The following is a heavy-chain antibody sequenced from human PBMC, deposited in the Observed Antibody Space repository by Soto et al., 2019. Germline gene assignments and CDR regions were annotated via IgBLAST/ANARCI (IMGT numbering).Heavy chain of an antibody. CDR1: GLTSRTAW. CDR3: TTGSASFDY. J-gene: IGHJ4*02. V-gene: IGHV3-15*07. CDR2: IRSKPDGGTT. Sequence: EVHLAESGGGLVKPGGSLRLSCTTSGLTSRTAWLNGFRQFTGRGLEWVGRIRSKPDGGTTDYAAPVNGRFLISRDDSKDILYLQMESLKTEDTAVYYCTTGSASFDYWGQGTLVTVSS.